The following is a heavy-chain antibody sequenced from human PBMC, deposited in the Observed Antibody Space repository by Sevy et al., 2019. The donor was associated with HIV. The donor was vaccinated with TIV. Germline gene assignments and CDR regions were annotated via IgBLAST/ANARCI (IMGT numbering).Heavy chain of an antibody. CDR1: GFTFSNAW. CDR2: IKSKTDGGTT. D-gene: IGHD3-22*01. Sequence: GGSLRLSCAASGFTFSNAWMNWVRQAPGKGLEWVGRIKSKTDGGTTDYAAPVKGRFTISRDDLKNTLYLQMNSLKTEDTAVYYCTTDDYYDSSDFDYWGQGTLVTVSS. CDR3: TTDDYYDSSDFDY. V-gene: IGHV3-15*07. J-gene: IGHJ4*02.